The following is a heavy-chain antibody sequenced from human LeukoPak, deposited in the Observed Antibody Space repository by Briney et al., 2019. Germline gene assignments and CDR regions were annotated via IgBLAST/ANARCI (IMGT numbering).Heavy chain of an antibody. CDR3: ARTHSGSYYY. D-gene: IGHD1-26*01. CDR2: IYTSGST. V-gene: IGHV4-61*02. CDR1: GGSISSGSYY. Sequence: SETLSLTCTGSGGSISSGSYYWSWIRQPAGKGLEWIGRIYTSGSTNYNPSLKSRVTISVDTSKNQFSLKLSSVTAADTAVYYCARTHSGSYYYWGQGTLVTVSS. J-gene: IGHJ4*02.